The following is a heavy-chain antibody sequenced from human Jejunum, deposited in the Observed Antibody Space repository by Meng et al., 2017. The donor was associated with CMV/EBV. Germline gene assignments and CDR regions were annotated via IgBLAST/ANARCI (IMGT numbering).Heavy chain of an antibody. CDR2: IRPYNGDT. D-gene: IGHD1-26*01. CDR3: ARVEVGITSGDY. CDR1: GYTFTPYD. J-gene: IGHJ4*02. Sequence: QVQVDQAGAEVKKPGASVKGSCKAFGYTFTPYDVSWVRQAPGQGLEWMGWIRPYNGDTNYAQTLQGRVTMTTDTSTSTAYMELRSLRPDDTAVYYCARVEVGITSGDYWGQGTLVTVSS. V-gene: IGHV1-18*01.